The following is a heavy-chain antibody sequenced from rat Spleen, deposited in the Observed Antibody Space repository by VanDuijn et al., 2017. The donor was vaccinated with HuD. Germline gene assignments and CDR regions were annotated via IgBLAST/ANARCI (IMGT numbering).Heavy chain of an antibody. Sequence: EVQLQESGPGLVKPSQSLSLTCSVTGYSITSGYRWNWIRKFPGNKLEWMAYINSAGSTVYNPSLTSRISITRDTSRNQFFLHLNSVTTEDTATYYCARARYSGGRLDYWGQGVMVTVSS. CDR1: GYSITSGYR. V-gene: IGHV3-3*01. CDR3: ARARYSGGRLDY. J-gene: IGHJ2*01. CDR2: INSAGST. D-gene: IGHD1-1*01.